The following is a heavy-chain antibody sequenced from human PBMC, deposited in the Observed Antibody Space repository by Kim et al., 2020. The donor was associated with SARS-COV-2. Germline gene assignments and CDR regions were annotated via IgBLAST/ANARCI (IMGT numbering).Heavy chain of an antibody. CDR3: ARRGGACSGGSCYTY. J-gene: IGHJ4*02. V-gene: IGHV4-34*01. D-gene: IGHD2-15*01. Sequence: SLKSRVTISVDTSKNQFSLKLSSVTAADTAVYYCARRGGACSGGSCYTYWGQGTLVTVSS.